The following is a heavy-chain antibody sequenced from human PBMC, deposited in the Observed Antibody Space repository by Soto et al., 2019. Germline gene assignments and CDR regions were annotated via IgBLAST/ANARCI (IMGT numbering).Heavy chain of an antibody. CDR1: GFTFSSYA. Sequence: GGSLRLSCAASGFTFSSYAMSWVRRAPGKGLEWVSGISGSGRITKYADSVKGRFIISRDNFKNTLFLQMNSLRAEDTAVYYCAKDVHYDIVTGIEYYHHWAQGTLVTVSS. CDR3: AKDVHYDIVTGIEYYHH. J-gene: IGHJ1*01. V-gene: IGHV3-23*01. CDR2: ISGSGRIT. D-gene: IGHD3-9*01.